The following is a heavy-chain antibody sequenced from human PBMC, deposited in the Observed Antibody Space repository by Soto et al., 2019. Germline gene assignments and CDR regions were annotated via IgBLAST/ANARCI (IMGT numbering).Heavy chain of an antibody. CDR3: AMDHNSGVCDF. J-gene: IGHJ4*02. CDR2: INAYNGNT. V-gene: IGHV1-18*01. D-gene: IGHD2-15*01. CDR1: GYTFTSYG. Sequence: QVQLVQSGAEVKKPGASVRVSCKASGYTFTSYGISWVRQAPGQGLEWMGWINAYNGNTNYAQKLKGRVTMTTDTSTRTPYMELRSLRYDHTAAYYCAMDHNSGVCDFWGQGNLVNVSS.